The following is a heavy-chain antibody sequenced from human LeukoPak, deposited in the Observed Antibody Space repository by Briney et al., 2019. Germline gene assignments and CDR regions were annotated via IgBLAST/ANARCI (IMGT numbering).Heavy chain of an antibody. CDR2: INPNSGGT. J-gene: IGHJ4*02. CDR1: GYTFTGYY. CDR3: ARDSEVTGPNQYFDY. Sequence: ASVKVSCKASGYTFTGYYMHWVRQAPGQGLEWMGRINPNSGGTNYAQKFQGRVTMTRDTSISTAYMELSRLRSDDTAVYYCARDSEVTGPNQYFDYWGQGTLVTVSS. D-gene: IGHD1-20*01. V-gene: IGHV1-2*06.